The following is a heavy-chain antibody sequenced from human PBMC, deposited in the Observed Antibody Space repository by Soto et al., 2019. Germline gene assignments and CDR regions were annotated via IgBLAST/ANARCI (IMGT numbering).Heavy chain of an antibody. V-gene: IGHV1-58*01. Sequence: ASVKVSCKASGFTFTSSAVQWVRQARGQRLEWIGWIVVGSGNTNYAQKFQERVTITRDMSTSTAYMELSSLRSEDTAVYYCAAYTYHYGSGDSTSRDYWGQGTLVTVSS. CDR3: AAYTYHYGSGDSTSRDY. J-gene: IGHJ4*02. D-gene: IGHD3-10*01. CDR1: GFTFTSSA. CDR2: IVVGSGNT.